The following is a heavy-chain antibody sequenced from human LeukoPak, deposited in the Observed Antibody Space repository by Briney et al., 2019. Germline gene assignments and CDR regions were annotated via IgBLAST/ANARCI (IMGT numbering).Heavy chain of an antibody. CDR1: GFTFSSYA. J-gene: IGHJ4*02. CDR2: ISGSGGST. Sequence: GGSLRLSCAASGFTFSSYAMSWGRKAPRKGLEWVSAISGSGGSTSYADSVKGRFTTSRDNSTNTLYLQMNSLRAEDTAVYYCAKDLDMIVVVILLDYWGQGTLVTVSS. V-gene: IGHV3-23*01. D-gene: IGHD3-22*01. CDR3: AKDLDMIVVVILLDY.